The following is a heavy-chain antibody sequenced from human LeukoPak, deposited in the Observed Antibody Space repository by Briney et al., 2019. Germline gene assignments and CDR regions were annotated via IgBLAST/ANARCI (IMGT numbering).Heavy chain of an antibody. CDR3: ARGLMMAVAGRGEFHY. Sequence: SETLSLTCIVSGGSISSYYWSWIRQPPGKGLEWIGYIYYSGSTNYNPSLKSRVTLSVDTSKNQFSLKLGSVTAADTAVYYCARGLMMAVAGRGEFHYWGQGTLVTVSS. J-gene: IGHJ4*02. V-gene: IGHV4-59*01. CDR2: IYYSGST. D-gene: IGHD6-13*01. CDR1: GGSISSYY.